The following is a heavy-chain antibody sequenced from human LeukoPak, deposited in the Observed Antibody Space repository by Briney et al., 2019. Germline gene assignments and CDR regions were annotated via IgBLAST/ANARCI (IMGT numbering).Heavy chain of an antibody. CDR3: ARGILGQGYFDL. J-gene: IGHJ2*01. CDR2: IYYSGST. CDR1: GGSISSSSYY. D-gene: IGHD3/OR15-3a*01. V-gene: IGHV4-39*07. Sequence: KPSETLSLTCTVSGGSISSSSYYWGWIRQPPGKGLEWIGSIYYSGSTYYNPSLKSRVTISVDTSKNQFSLKLSSVTAADTAVYYCARGILGQGYFDLWGRDTLVTVSS.